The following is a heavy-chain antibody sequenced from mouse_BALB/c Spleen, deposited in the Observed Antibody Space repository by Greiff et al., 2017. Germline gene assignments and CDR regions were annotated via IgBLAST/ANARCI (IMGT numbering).Heavy chain of an antibody. CDR3: ARDALYDGYYRAMDY. V-gene: IGHV7-1*02. J-gene: IGHJ4*01. CDR1: GFTFSDFY. D-gene: IGHD2-3*01. CDR2: SRNKANDYTT. Sequence: EVQLVESGGGLVQPGGSLRLSCATSGFTFSDFYMEWVRQPPGKRLEWIAASRNKANDYTTEYSASVKGRFIVSRDTSQSILYLQMNALRAEDTAIDYCARDALYDGYYRAMDYWGQGTSVTVSS.